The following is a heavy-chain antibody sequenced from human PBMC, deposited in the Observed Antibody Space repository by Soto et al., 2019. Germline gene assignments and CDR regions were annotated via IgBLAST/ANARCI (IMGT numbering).Heavy chain of an antibody. Sequence: QVQLVQSGAEVKKPGSSVKVSCTASGGSLSNFGIRWVRQAPGQGLEWMGAIIPVFGTPYYAQKFQDRVTINADESTTTVYMEVRSLTSEDTAVYYCARGDATKIVVTTYYAMDVWGQGTTVTVSS. D-gene: IGHD3-22*01. CDR2: IIPVFGTP. V-gene: IGHV1-69*12. CDR3: ARGDATKIVVTTYYAMDV. CDR1: GGSLSNFG. J-gene: IGHJ6*02.